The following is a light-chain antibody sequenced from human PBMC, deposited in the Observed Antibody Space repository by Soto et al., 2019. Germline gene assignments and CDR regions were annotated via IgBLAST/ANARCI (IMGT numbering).Light chain of an antibody. J-gene: IGKJ1*01. CDR2: KAS. CDR3: QQYKSYSSWT. Sequence: DIKLDLSPYCLSAFVGDGVAFSCRASQTINSWLAWYQQKPGKAPKLLIYKASYLQSWVPSTFSGSGSGTEFTLTISSLQPDDFATYYCQQYKSYSSWTFGQGTKVDIK. CDR1: QTINSW. V-gene: IGKV1-5*03.